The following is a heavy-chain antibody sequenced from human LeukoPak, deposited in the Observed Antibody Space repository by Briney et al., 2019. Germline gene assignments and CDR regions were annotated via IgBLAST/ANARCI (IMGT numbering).Heavy chain of an antibody. Sequence: GGSLRLPCAASGFTFSSYAMSWVRQAPGKGLEWVSAIRGSGDRTHYADSVKGRFTISRDNSKNTLYLQMNSLRAEDTAVYYCAKDSKIVGATFRSYHYMDVWGKGTAVTVSS. CDR2: IRGSGDRT. D-gene: IGHD1-26*01. V-gene: IGHV3-23*01. CDR3: AKDSKIVGATFRSYHYMDV. J-gene: IGHJ6*03. CDR1: GFTFSSYA.